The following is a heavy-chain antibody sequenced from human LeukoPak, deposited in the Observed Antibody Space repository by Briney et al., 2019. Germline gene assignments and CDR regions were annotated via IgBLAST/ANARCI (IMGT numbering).Heavy chain of an antibody. CDR1: GYSISSGYY. J-gene: IGHJ4*02. D-gene: IGHD1-7*01. CDR2: IYTSGST. CDR3: ASGYNWNYILGH. Sequence: SETLSLTCAVSGYSISSGYYWGWIRQPPGKGLEWIGRIYTSGSTDYNPSLKSRVTISVDTSKNQFSLKLTSVTAADTAVYYCASGYNWNYILGHWGQGTLVTVSS. V-gene: IGHV4-38-2*01.